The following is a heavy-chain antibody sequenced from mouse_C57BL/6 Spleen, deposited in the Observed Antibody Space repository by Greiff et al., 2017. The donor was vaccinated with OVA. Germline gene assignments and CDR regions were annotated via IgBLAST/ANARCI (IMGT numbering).Heavy chain of an antibody. CDR1: GYTFTDYE. CDR2: IDPETGGT. J-gene: IGHJ2*01. D-gene: IGHD2-4*01. Sequence: QVQLQQSGAELVRPGASVTLSCKASGYTFTDYEMHWVKQTPVHGLEWIGAIDPETGGTAYNQKFKGKAILTADKSSSTGYMELRSLTSEDSAVYYCTRSYYDYDDGLDYWGQGTTLTVSS. CDR3: TRSYYDYDDGLDY. V-gene: IGHV1-15*01.